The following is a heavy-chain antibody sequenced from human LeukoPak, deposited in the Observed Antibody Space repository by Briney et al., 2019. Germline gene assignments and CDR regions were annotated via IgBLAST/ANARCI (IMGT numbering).Heavy chain of an antibody. D-gene: IGHD3-22*01. V-gene: IGHV1-69*04. CDR3: ARTYDSSSYGYFDL. CDR2: IIPILGIA. Sequence: EASVKVSCKASGGTFSSYAISWVRQAPGQGLEWMGRIIPILGIANYAQKFQGRVTITADKSTSTAYMELSSLRSEDTAVYYCARTYDSSSYGYFDLWGRGTLVTVSS. J-gene: IGHJ2*01. CDR1: GGTFSSYA.